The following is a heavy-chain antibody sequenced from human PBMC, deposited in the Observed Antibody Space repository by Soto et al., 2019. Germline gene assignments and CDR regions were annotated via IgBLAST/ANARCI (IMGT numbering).Heavy chain of an antibody. D-gene: IGHD6-19*01. CDR3: ARDGHSSGWS. Sequence: PSETLSLTCAVSGGSITSTDWWTWVRQPPGKGLEWIGETSHRGSTTYNPSLKSRVIISVDKSKNQFSLNLSSVTAADTAVYYCARDGHSSGWSWGQGTLVTVSS. CDR1: GGSITSTDW. J-gene: IGHJ5*02. V-gene: IGHV4-4*02. CDR2: TSHRGST.